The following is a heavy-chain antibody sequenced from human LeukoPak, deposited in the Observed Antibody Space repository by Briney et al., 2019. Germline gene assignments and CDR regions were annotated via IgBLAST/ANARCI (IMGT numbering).Heavy chain of an antibody. V-gene: IGHV1-2*02. D-gene: IGHD3-22*01. CDR1: GYTFTGYY. J-gene: IGHJ3*02. Sequence: ASVKVSCKASGYTFTGYYMHWVRQAPGQGLEWMGWINPNSGGTNYAQKFQGRVTMTRDTSISTAYMELSRLRSDDTAVYYGARDWGTYDSSGNDAFDIWGQGTMVTVSS. CDR2: INPNSGGT. CDR3: ARDWGTYDSSGNDAFDI.